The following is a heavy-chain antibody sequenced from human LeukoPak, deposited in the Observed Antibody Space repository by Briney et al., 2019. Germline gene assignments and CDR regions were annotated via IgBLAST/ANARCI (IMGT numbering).Heavy chain of an antibody. V-gene: IGHV4-4*07. CDR2: IYTSESP. D-gene: IGHD6-13*01. CDR1: GGSISSYY. Sequence: SETLSLTCTVSGGSISSYYWSWIRQPPGKGLEWIGRIYTSESPTYNPSLKSRVTMSLDTSKNQFSLKLSSVTAADTAVYYCARVSSSWYQDWYFDLWGRGTLVTVSS. J-gene: IGHJ2*01. CDR3: ARVSSSWYQDWYFDL.